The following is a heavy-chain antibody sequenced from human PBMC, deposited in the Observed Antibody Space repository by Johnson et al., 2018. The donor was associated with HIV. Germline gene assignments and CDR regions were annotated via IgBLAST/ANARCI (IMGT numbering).Heavy chain of an antibody. V-gene: IGHV3-20*04. CDR3: ARDFYAVVATPFIGSAFDI. Sequence: VQLVESGGGVVRPGGSLRLSCAASGFTFDDYGMSWVRQAPGKGLEWVSGINWNGGSTGYADSVKGRFTISRDNAKNSLYLQMNSLRAEDTALYYCARDFYAVVATPFIGSAFDIWGQGTVVTVSS. D-gene: IGHD5-12*01. J-gene: IGHJ3*02. CDR2: INWNGGST. CDR1: GFTFDDYG.